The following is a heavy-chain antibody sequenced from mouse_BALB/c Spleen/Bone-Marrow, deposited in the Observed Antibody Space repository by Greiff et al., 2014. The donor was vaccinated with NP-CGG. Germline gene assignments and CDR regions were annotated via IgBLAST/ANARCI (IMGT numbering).Heavy chain of an antibody. CDR1: GYSFTGYF. V-gene: IGHV1-20*02. CDR3: ARGGLLRARDC. Sequence: EVKLEESGPEPVKPGASVKISCKASGYSFTGYFMNWVMQSHGKSLEWIGRINPYNGDTFYNQKFKGKATLTVDKSSSTAHMELRSLASEDSAVYHCARGGLLRARDCWGQGTSVTVSS. J-gene: IGHJ4*01. CDR2: INPYNGDT. D-gene: IGHD2-3*01.